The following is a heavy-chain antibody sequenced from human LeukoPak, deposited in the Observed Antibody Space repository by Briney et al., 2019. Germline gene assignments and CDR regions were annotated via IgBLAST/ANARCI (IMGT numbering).Heavy chain of an antibody. CDR3: ASSYRGNYRAFDF. CDR2: VNSDGYST. Sequence: PGGSLRLSCAVSGFTFSSYWMHWVRQAPGGGLVWVSRVNSDGYSTNYADSVKGRFTISRDNAKNTLYLQMNSLRAEDTAVYYCASSYRGNYRAFDFWGQGTMVTVSS. J-gene: IGHJ3*01. V-gene: IGHV3-74*01. CDR1: GFTFSSYW. D-gene: IGHD1-26*01.